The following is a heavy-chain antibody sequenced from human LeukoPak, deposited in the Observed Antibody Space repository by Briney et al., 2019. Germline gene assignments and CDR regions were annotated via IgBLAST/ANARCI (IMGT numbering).Heavy chain of an antibody. CDR2: ISYDGDNE. D-gene: IGHD1-26*01. Sequence: PGRSLRLSCEASGFTFSNYAMHWVRQAPGKGLEWVATISYDGDNEYYADSQRGRFTISRDNSKNTLYLQMNTLRTEDTAVYYCVRGRNLLSTSGYFDYWGQGTLVTVSS. CDR1: GFTFSNYA. CDR3: VRGRNLLSTSGYFDY. J-gene: IGHJ4*02. V-gene: IGHV3-30-3*01.